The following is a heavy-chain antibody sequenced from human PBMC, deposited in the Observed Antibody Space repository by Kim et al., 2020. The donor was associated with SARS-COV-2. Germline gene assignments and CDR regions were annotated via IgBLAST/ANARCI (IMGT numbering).Heavy chain of an antibody. J-gene: IGHJ4*02. CDR1: GYTFTSYG. V-gene: IGHV1-18*04. D-gene: IGHD3-16*01. Sequence: ASVKVSCKASGYTFTSYGISWVRQAPGQGLEWMGWISAYNGNTNYAQKLQGRVTMTTDTSTSTAYMELRSLRSDDTAVYYCARDWGGWGSGSYWDYWGQGTLVTVSS. CDR3: ARDWGGWGSGSYWDY. CDR2: ISAYNGNT.